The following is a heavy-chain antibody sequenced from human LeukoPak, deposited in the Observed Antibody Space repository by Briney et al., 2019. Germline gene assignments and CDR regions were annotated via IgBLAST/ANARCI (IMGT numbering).Heavy chain of an antibody. J-gene: IGHJ4*02. D-gene: IGHD6-6*01. Sequence: GGSLRLSCVVSGFSFSNSYMTWIRQTPGKGLEWVSYISSSGSTIYYADSVKGRFTISRDNSKNTLYLQMNSLRAEDTAVYYCAKDTRYGSSSLGYWGQGTLVTVSS. CDR3: AKDTRYGSSSLGY. CDR2: ISSSGSTI. CDR1: GFSFSNSY. V-gene: IGHV3-11*04.